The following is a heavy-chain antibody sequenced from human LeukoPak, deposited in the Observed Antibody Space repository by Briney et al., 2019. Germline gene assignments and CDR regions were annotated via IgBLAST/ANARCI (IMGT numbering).Heavy chain of an antibody. J-gene: IGHJ3*02. V-gene: IGHV3-53*01. CDR3: ARVRANAFDI. CDR1: GFTVSSNY. Sequence: SGGSLRLSCAASGFTVSSNYMSWVRQAPGKGLEWVSVIYSGGSTYYADSVKGRFTISRDNSKNTLYLQMNSLRAEDTAVYYCARVRANAFDIWGQGTMVTVSS. CDR2: IYSGGST.